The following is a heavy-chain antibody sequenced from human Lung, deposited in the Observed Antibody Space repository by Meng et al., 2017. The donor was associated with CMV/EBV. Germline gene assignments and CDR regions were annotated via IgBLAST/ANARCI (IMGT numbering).Heavy chain of an antibody. D-gene: IGHD5-18*01. CDR1: GFTFSNYA. J-gene: IGHJ6*02. V-gene: IGHV3-30*02. Sequence: GGSLRLSCAASGFTFSNYAMHWVRQAPGKGLEWVAFIRYDGSNKYYADSVKGRFTISRDNSKNTLYLQMNSLRAEDTAVYYCAKDGRGYSYGYGRAVWGPGNXVHVAS. CDR2: IRYDGSNK. CDR3: AKDGRGYSYGYGRAV.